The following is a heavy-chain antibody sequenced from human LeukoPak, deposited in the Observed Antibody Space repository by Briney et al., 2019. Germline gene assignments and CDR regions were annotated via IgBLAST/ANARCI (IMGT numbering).Heavy chain of an antibody. CDR2: INTGNGNT. D-gene: IGHD3-3*01. CDR3: ARGTLYYDFWSGYYPY. J-gene: IGHJ4*02. CDR1: GYTFTSYT. V-gene: IGHV1-3*03. Sequence: ASVKVSCKASGYTFTSYTMHWVRQAPGQRLEWMGWINTGNGNTKYSQEFQGRVTITRDTSASTAYMELSSLRSEDMAVYYCARGTLYYDFWSGYYPYWGQGTLVTVSS.